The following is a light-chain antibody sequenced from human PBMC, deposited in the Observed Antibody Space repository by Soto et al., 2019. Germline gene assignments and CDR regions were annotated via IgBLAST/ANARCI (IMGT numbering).Light chain of an antibody. J-gene: IGLJ1*01. CDR2: DVT. V-gene: IGLV2-11*01. CDR1: ASVVGGYDS. Sequence: ALTHPRSVSGPLGRPVTISSTGTASVVGGYDSVSWYQQQPGKAPKLLIYDVTKRPSGVPNRFSGSKSGNTASLTISGLQAEDEADYYCCSYLGSYSYVFGTGTKVTVL. CDR3: CSYLGSYSYV.